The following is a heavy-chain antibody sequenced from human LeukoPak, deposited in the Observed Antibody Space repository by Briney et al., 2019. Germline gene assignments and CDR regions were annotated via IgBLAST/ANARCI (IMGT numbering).Heavy chain of an antibody. CDR3: ARDRQLRYFDWLLRGFYMDV. Sequence: SETLSLTCTVSGGSISSRSYYWGWIRQPPGKGLEWIGSIYYSGSTYYNPSLQSRVTISVDTSKNQFSLKLSSVTAADTAVYYCARDRQLRYFDWLLRGFYMDVWGKGTTVTVSS. J-gene: IGHJ6*03. D-gene: IGHD3-9*01. CDR2: IYYSGST. CDR1: GGSISSRSYY. V-gene: IGHV4-39*07.